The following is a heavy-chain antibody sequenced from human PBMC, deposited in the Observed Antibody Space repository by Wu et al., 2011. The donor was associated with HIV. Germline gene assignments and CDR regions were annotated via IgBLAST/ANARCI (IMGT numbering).Heavy chain of an antibody. CDR1: EGSFSSYA. Sequence: QAQLVQSGAEVKKPGSSVKVSCKASEGSFSSYALSWVRQAPGQGLEWMGGFMPTLGTTNYAQKFQGRVTITTDESTNTAYMELTSLRSEDTAVYYCARAPVTGFYSYGMDVWGQGTTVTVSS. CDR2: FMPTLGTT. CDR3: ARAPVTGFYSYGMDV. V-gene: IGHV1-69*05. D-gene: IGHD6-19*01. J-gene: IGHJ6*02.